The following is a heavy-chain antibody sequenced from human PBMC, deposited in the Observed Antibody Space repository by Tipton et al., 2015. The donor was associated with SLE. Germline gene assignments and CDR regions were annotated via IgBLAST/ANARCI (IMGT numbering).Heavy chain of an antibody. J-gene: IGHJ4*02. Sequence: TLSLTCAVSGGSISSSNWWSWVRQPPGKGLEWIGEIYHSGSTNYNPSLKSRVTISVDTSKNQFSLNLSSVTAADTAVYYCAREGYSYGPDYWGQGTLVTVSS. D-gene: IGHD5-18*01. CDR1: GGSISSSNW. V-gene: IGHV4-4*02. CDR2: IYHSGST. CDR3: AREGYSYGPDY.